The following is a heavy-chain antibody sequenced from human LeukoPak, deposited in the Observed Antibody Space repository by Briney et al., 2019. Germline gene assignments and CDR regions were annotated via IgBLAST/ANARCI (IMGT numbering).Heavy chain of an antibody. CDR1: GDSISGFY. CDR3: ARGVHDYPGKRFDY. CDR2: IYYSGST. J-gene: IGHJ4*02. Sequence: PSETLSLTCTVSGDSISGFYCSWIRQPPGKGLEWIGYIYYSGSTYYNPSLKSRVTISVDTSKNQFSLKLTSVTAADTAVHYCARGVHDYPGKRFDYWGQGTLVTVSS. V-gene: IGHV4-59*01. D-gene: IGHD4-11*01.